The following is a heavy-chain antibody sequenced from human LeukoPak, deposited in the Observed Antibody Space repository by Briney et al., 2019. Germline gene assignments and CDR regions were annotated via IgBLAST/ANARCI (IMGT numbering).Heavy chain of an antibody. CDR3: ASLSAYDTVDY. CDR2: INSDGSSR. D-gene: IGHD3-22*01. V-gene: IGHV3-74*01. CDR1: GLIFSGQW. J-gene: IGHJ4*02. Sequence: GGSLRLSCAASGLIFSGQWMHWVRQPPGEGLVWVSRINSDGSSRSYADFVKGRFTISRDNAKNTLYLQMNSLRAEDTALYYCASLSAYDTVDYWGQGTLVTVSS.